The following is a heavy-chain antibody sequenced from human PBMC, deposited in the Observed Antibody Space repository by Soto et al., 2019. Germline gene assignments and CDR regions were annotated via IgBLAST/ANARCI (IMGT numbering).Heavy chain of an antibody. CDR3: ARAPGGGYYYGLDV. V-gene: IGHV4-31*03. CDR2: IYYSGSA. J-gene: IGHJ6*02. D-gene: IGHD3-16*01. CDR1: GGSIRSGGHY. Sequence: QVQLQESGPGLVKPSHTLSLTCTVSGGSIRSGGHYWSWIRQYPGKGLEWIGYIYYSGSAYYNPSLKSRVTISVDTSKNQFSLKLSSVTAADTAVYYCARAPGGGYYYGLDVWGQGTTVTVSS.